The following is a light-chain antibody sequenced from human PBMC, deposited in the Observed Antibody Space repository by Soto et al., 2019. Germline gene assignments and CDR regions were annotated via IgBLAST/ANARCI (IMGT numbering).Light chain of an antibody. V-gene: IGKV3-11*01. Sequence: EIVLTQSPATLSLSPGERATLSCRASQSVSSYLAWYQQKPGQAPRLLIYEASNRATGIPARFSGSGSGTDFPLTISSLEPEDFAVYYCQQRYNWPPLTFGGGTKVEIK. J-gene: IGKJ4*01. CDR1: QSVSSY. CDR3: QQRYNWPPLT. CDR2: EAS.